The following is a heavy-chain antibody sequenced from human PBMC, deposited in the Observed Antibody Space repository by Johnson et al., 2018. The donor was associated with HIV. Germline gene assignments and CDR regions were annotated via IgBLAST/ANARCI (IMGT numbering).Heavy chain of an antibody. CDR3: AREYGMGSGNSFVSDAFDI. V-gene: IGHV3-64*01. D-gene: IGHD4-23*01. Sequence: VQLVESGGGVVQPGRSLRLSCAASGFTFSSYAMHWVRQAPGKGLEYVSAISSNGGSTYYANSVKGRFTISRDNSKNTLYLQMNSLRAEDTAVYYCAREYGMGSGNSFVSDAFDIWGQGTMVTVSS. CDR1: GFTFSSYA. J-gene: IGHJ3*02. CDR2: ISSNGGST.